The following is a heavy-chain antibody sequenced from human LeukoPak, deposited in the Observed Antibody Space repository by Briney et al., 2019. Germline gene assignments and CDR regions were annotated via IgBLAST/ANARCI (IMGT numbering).Heavy chain of an antibody. CDR2: IRYDGSNK. CDR1: GFTFSSYG. D-gene: IGHD3-16*01. CDR3: ARRGTQYYYYYMDV. Sequence: GGSLRLSCAASGFTFSSYGMHWVRQAPGKGLEWVAFIRYDGSNKYYADSVKGRFTISRDNSKNTLYLQMNSLRAEDTAVYYCARRGTQYYYYYMDVWGKGTTVTVSS. V-gene: IGHV3-30*02. J-gene: IGHJ6*03.